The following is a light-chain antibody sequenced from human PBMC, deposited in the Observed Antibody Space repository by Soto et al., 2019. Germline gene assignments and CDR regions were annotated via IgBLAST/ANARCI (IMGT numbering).Light chain of an antibody. J-gene: IGLJ1*01. CDR1: SSDIGRYNY. Sequence: QSVLTQPPSASGSPGQSVTISCTGTSSDIGRYNYVSWYQHHPDKAPKLIIYEVSKRPSGVPDRLSGSKSDNAASLTVSGVQAEDEADYYCSSYGGRNTFVFGTGTKSPS. CDR2: EVS. CDR3: SSYGGRNTFV. V-gene: IGLV2-8*01.